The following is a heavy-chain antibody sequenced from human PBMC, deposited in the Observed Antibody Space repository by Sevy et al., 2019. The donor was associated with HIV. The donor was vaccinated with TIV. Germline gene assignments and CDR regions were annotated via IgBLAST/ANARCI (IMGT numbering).Heavy chain of an antibody. V-gene: IGHV4-39*01. CDR2: IYYSGST. Sequence: SETLSLTCTVSGGSISSSSYYWGWIRQPPGKGLEWIGSIYYSGSTYYNPSLKSRVTISVDTSKNQFSLKLSSVTAADTAVYYCARHSPCYSSSCWFDPWGQGTLVTVSS. D-gene: IGHD6-13*01. CDR3: ARHSPCYSSSCWFDP. J-gene: IGHJ5*02. CDR1: GGSISSSSYY.